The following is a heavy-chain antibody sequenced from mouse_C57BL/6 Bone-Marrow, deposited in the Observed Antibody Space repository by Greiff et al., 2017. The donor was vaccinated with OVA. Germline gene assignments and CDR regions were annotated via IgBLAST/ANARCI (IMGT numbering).Heavy chain of an antibody. CDR2: IHPNSGST. D-gene: IGHD2-3*01. Sequence: QVQLQQPGAELVKPGASVKLSCKASGYTFTSYWMHWVKQRPGQGLEWIGMIHPNSGSTNYNEKLKSKATLTVDKSSSTAYMQLSSLTSEDSAVYYCARYDGYYVGYWGQGTTLTVSS. CDR1: GYTFTSYW. J-gene: IGHJ2*01. V-gene: IGHV1-64*01. CDR3: ARYDGYYVGY.